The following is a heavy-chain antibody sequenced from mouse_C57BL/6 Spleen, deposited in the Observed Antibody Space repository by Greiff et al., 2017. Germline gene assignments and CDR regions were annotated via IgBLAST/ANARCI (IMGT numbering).Heavy chain of an antibody. V-gene: IGHV1-81*01. CDR2: IYPRSGNT. CDR3: ATLYYYGSSNYFDY. J-gene: IGHJ2*01. D-gene: IGHD1-1*01. CDR1: GYTFTSYG. Sequence: QVHVKQSGAELARPGASVKLSCKASGYTFTSYGISWVKQRTGQGLEWIGEIYPRSGNTYYNEKFKGKATLTADKSSSTAYMELRSLTSEDSAVYFCATLYYYGSSNYFDYWGQGTTLTVSS.